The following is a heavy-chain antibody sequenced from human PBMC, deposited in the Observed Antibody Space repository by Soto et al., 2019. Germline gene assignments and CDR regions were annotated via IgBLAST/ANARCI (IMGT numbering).Heavy chain of an antibody. D-gene: IGHD6-19*01. CDR2: IIGSGATS. V-gene: IGHV3-23*01. CDR1: GFTFSNYA. CDR3: AKDVGEYSSGWYSVFDV. Sequence: EVQLLESGGGLVKPGGSLRLSCAASGFTFSNYAMTWVRQAPGKGLEWVSGIIGSGATSYYADSVKGRFTLSRDNSKNTVQLQMNSPRGEDTAVYYCAKDVGEYSSGWYSVFDVWGQGTMVTV. J-gene: IGHJ3*01.